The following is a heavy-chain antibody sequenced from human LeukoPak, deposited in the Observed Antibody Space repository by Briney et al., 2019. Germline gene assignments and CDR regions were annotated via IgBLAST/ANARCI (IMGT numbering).Heavy chain of an antibody. CDR2: ISGSGGST. CDR1: GFTFSSYA. V-gene: IGHV3-23*01. Sequence: GGSLRLSCAASGFTFSSYAMSWVRQAPGKGLEWVSAISGSGGSTYYAGSVKGRFTISRDNSKNTLYLQMNSLRAEDTAVYYCAKDLNYYDSSGYFRGDFDYWGQGTLVTVSS. CDR3: AKDLNYYDSSGYFRGDFDY. J-gene: IGHJ4*02. D-gene: IGHD3-22*01.